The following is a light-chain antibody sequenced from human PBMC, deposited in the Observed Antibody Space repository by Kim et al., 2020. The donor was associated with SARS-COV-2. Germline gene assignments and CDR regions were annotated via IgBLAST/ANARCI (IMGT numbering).Light chain of an antibody. Sequence: GHAITISCTGTRSDVAAYNFVSWYQQHPGEAPKVIIYDVDNRPSGVSKRFSGSKSGNTASLTISEVQAEDEADYYCSSFRSGNTLLFGGGTQLTVL. CDR2: DVD. J-gene: IGLJ3*02. CDR1: RSDVAAYNF. V-gene: IGLV2-14*04. CDR3: SSFRSGNTLL.